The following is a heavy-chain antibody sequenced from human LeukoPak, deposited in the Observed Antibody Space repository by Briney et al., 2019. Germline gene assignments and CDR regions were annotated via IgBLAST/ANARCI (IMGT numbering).Heavy chain of an antibody. CDR3: ARDSSSWLPPDNWFDP. V-gene: IGHV1-2*02. D-gene: IGHD6-13*01. J-gene: IGHJ5*02. Sequence: ASVKVSCKASGYTFTGYYMHWVRQAPGQGLEWMGWINPNSGGTNYAQKFQGRVTMTRDTSISTAYMELSRLRSDDTAVYYCARDSSSWLPPDNWFDPWGQGTLVTVSS. CDR2: INPNSGGT. CDR1: GYTFTGYY.